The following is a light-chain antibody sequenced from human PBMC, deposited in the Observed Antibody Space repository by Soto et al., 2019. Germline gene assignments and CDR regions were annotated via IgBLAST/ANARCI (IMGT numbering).Light chain of an antibody. V-gene: IGKV1-5*03. Sequence: DIQMTQSPSSLSASVGDRVTITCRASQSISSYLNWFQQKPGKAPKLLIYKASSLESGVPSRFSGSGSGTKFILTISSLQPDDFATYYCQQYNSYPYTFGQGTRLEI. CDR3: QQYNSYPYT. CDR2: KAS. CDR1: QSISSY. J-gene: IGKJ5*01.